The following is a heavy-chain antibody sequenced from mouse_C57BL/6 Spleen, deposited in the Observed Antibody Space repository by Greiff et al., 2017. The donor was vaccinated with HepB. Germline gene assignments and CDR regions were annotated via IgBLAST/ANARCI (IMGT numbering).Heavy chain of an antibody. CDR2: IYPNSGST. V-gene: IGHV1-64*01. J-gene: IGHJ2*01. D-gene: IGHD2-12*01. CDR1: GYTFTSYW. CDR3: ARGYSNDLFDY. Sequence: QVQLQQPGAELVKPGASVKLSCKASGYTFTSYWKHWVKQRPGQGLEWIGMIYPNSGSTNYNEKFKSKATLTVDKSPSTAYMQLSSLTSEDSAVYYCARGYSNDLFDYWGQGTTLTVSS.